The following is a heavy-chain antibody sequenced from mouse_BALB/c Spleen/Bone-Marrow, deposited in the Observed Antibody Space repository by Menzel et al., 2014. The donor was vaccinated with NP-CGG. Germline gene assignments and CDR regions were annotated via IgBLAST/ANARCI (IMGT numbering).Heavy chain of an antibody. V-gene: IGHV1-69*02. J-gene: IGHJ4*01. CDR3: IRDGNSHYYAMDY. CDR2: IYPSDSYT. CDR1: GYTFTSYW. Sequence: QVQLQQSGAELVRPGASVKLSCRASGYTFTSYWINWVKQRPGQGLEWIGNIYPSDSYTNYNQRFKDKATLTVDKSSSTAYMQLSSPTSEDSAVYYCIRDGNSHYYAMDYWGQGTSVTVSS. D-gene: IGHD1-1*01.